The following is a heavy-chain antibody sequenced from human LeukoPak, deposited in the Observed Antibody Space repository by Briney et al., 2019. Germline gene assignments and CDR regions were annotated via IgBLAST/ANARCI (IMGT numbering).Heavy chain of an antibody. CDR3: ARAGTAMGVDY. CDR2: IKKYGSEK. V-gene: IGHV3-7*01. D-gene: IGHD5-18*01. J-gene: IGHJ4*02. CDR1: GFTFINYW. Sequence: GGSLRLSCAASGFTFINYWMSWVRQAPGKGLEWVANIKKYGSEKKYVDSVKGRFTISRDNAENSLHLQMNSLRAEDTAVYYCARAGTAMGVDYWGQGTLVTVSS.